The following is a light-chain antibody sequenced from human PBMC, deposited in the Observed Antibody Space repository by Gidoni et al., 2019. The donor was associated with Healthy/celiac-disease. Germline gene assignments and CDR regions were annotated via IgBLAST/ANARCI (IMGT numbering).Light chain of an antibody. CDR1: QSVSSSY. Sequence: EIVLPQSPGTLSLSPGERATLSCRASQSVSSSYLAWYQQKPGQAPRLLIYGASSRATGIPDRFSGSGSGTDFTLTISRLEPEDFAVYYCQQYGSSPRMYTFGQGTKLEIK. CDR2: GAS. J-gene: IGKJ2*01. V-gene: IGKV3-20*01. CDR3: QQYGSSPRMYT.